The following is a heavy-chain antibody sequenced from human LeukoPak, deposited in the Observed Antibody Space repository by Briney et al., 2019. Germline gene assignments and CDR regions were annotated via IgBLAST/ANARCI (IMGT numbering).Heavy chain of an antibody. J-gene: IGHJ5*02. D-gene: IGHD5-18*01. V-gene: IGHV3-53*05. CDR3: AKDRRSRNTAMVYWFDP. Sequence: GGSLRLSCAASGFNVSANYMSWVRQAPGKGLEWVSIIYAAGRTFHADSVKGRFTISRDNAKNSLYLQMNSLRAEDTALYYCAKDRRSRNTAMVYWFDPWGQGTLVTVSS. CDR1: GFNVSANY. CDR2: IYAAGRT.